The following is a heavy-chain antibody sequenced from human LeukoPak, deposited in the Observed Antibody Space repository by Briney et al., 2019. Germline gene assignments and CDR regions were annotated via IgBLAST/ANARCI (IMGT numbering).Heavy chain of an antibody. J-gene: IGHJ4*02. CDR2: LYNTRNT. V-gene: IGHV4-59*01. Sequence: PSETLSLTCTVSGASISSYYWSWIRQPPGKGLEWIGYLYNTRNTYYNPSLKSRVTISVDTSKNRFSLKVSSVTAADTVVYYCAREKNGNEPFDYWGQGTLVTVSS. D-gene: IGHD4-23*01. CDR1: GASISSYY. CDR3: AREKNGNEPFDY.